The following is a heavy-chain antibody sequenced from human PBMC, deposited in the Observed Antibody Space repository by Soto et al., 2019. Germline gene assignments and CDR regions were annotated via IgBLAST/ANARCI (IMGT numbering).Heavy chain of an antibody. J-gene: IGHJ6*02. V-gene: IGHV1-69*12. CDR1: GGTFSSYA. CDR3: ARTMITFGGVMSSGMDV. CDR2: IIPIFGTA. D-gene: IGHD3-16*01. Sequence: QVQLVQSGAEVKKPGSSVKVSCKASGGTFSSYAISWVRQAPGQGLEWMGGIIPIFGTANYAQKFQGRITITADESTSTAYMELSSLRSEDTAVDYCARTMITFGGVMSSGMDVWGQGTTVTVSS.